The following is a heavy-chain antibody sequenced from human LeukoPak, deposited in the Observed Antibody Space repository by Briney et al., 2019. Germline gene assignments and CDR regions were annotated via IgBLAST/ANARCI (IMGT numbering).Heavy chain of an antibody. Sequence: SETLSLTCTVSGGSISSSSYYWGWIRQPPGKGLEWIGSIYYSGSTYYNPSLKSRVTISVDTSKNQFSLKLSSVTAADTAVYYCARERALVSRITMVRGVSDAFDIWGQGTMVTVSS. J-gene: IGHJ3*02. CDR1: GGSISSSSYY. CDR2: IYYSGST. V-gene: IGHV4-39*07. D-gene: IGHD3-10*01. CDR3: ARERALVSRITMVRGVSDAFDI.